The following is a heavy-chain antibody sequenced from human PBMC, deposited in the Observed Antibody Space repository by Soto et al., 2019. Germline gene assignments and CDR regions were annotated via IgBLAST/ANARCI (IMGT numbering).Heavy chain of an antibody. D-gene: IGHD2-15*01. CDR1: GFTFSSYA. V-gene: IGHV3-30-3*01. J-gene: IGHJ6*02. CDR2: ISYDGSNK. CDR3: AREGECSGGSCYSGYYYYGMDV. Sequence: QVQLVESGGGVVQPRRSLRLSCAASGFTFSSYAMHWVRQAPGKGLEWVAVISYDGSNKYYADSVKGRFTISRDNSKNTLYLQMNSLRAEDTAVYYCAREGECSGGSCYSGYYYYGMDVWGQGTTVTVSS.